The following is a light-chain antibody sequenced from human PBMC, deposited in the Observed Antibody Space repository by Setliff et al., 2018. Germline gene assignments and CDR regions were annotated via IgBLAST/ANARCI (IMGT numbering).Light chain of an antibody. V-gene: IGLV2-14*03. J-gene: IGLJ1*01. CDR1: SFDIGAYNY. CDR2: DVT. CDR3: SSFSTRTTLDV. Sequence: ALTQPASVSGSPGQSITISCTGSSFDIGAYNYVAWYQQQPGKAPKLIIYDVTKRPSGVSSRFSGSKSGNTASLTISGLQAEDEADYYCSSFSTRTTLDVFGTGTKVTVL.